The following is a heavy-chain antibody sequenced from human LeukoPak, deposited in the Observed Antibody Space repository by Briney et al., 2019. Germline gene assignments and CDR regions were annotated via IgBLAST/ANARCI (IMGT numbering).Heavy chain of an antibody. CDR3: ARGGSGIIAAAGNTRVDY. V-gene: IGHV3-30*01. D-gene: IGHD6-13*01. CDR2: ISYDGSNK. CDR1: GFTFSSYA. J-gene: IGHJ4*02. Sequence: GSLRLSCAASGFTFSSYAMHWVRQAPGKGLEWVAVISYDGSNKYYADSVKGRFTISRDNSKNTLYLQMNSLRAEDTAVYYCARGGSGIIAAAGNTRVDYWGQGTLVTVSS.